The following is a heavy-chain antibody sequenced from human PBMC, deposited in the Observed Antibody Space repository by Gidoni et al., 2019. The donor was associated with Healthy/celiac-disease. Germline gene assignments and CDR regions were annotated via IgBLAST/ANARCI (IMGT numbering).Heavy chain of an antibody. D-gene: IGHD2-15*01. V-gene: IGHV4-39*01. CDR2: IYYSGST. CDR1: GGSISSRSYY. J-gene: IGHJ3*02. Sequence: QLQLQESGPGLVKPSETLSLTCTVSGGSISSRSYYWGWIRQPPGKGLEWIGSIYYSGSTYYNPSLKSRVTISVDTSKKQFSLKLSSVTAADTAVYYCARHSRDYCSGGSCKRAFDIWGQGTMVTVSS. CDR3: ARHSRDYCSGGSCKRAFDI.